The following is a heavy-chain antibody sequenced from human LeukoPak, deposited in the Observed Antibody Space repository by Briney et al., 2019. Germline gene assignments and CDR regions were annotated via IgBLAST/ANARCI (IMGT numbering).Heavy chain of an antibody. CDR3: ARVKEYYYDSSGGYGMDV. CDR2: ISSSGSTI. Sequence: PGGSLRLSCAASGFTFSSYEMNWVRQAPGKGLEWVSYISSSGSTIYYADSVKGRFTISRDNAKNSLYLQMNSLRAEDTAVYYCARVKEYYYDSSGGYGMDVWGQGTTVTVSS. D-gene: IGHD3-22*01. CDR1: GFTFSSYE. J-gene: IGHJ6*02. V-gene: IGHV3-48*03.